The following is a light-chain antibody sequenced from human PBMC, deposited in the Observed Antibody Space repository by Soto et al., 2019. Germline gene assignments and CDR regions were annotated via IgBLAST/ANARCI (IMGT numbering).Light chain of an antibody. CDR3: QQYDDWPQIT. CDR2: GAS. CDR1: QSVGTN. Sequence: EIVMTQSPVTLSLSPGERATLSCRASQSVGTNLVWYQQKPGQAPGRLISGASTRATGVPARFSGSGSGTEFTLTISSLQSEDFAIYYCQQYDDWPQITFGGGTKLEIK. V-gene: IGKV3-15*01. J-gene: IGKJ4*01.